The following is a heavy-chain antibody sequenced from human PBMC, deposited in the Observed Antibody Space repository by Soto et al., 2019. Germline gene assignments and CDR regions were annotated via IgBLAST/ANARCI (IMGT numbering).Heavy chain of an antibody. D-gene: IGHD2-15*01. CDR1: GFTFSSHA. CDR2: ISGGSEGA. J-gene: IGHJ4*02. CDR3: ARDLWWYLH. Sequence: EVQLLESGGGLVQPGGALRLSCAASGFTFSSHAMSWVRQAPGKGLEWISSISGGSEGAYYADSVKGRFTISRDNSKNTLYLQMNCLRVEDTAVYYCARDLWWYLHWGQGTLVTVSS. V-gene: IGHV3-23*01.